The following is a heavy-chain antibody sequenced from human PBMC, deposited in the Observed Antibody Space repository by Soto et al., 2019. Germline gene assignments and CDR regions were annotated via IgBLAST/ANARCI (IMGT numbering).Heavy chain of an antibody. J-gene: IGHJ5*02. D-gene: IGHD3-10*01. Sequence: EVQLVESGGGLVQPGGSLRLSCAASGFTVSSNFMSWVRQAPGTGLEWVSVIYSGGSTYYADSVKGRFTISRDNSKNTLYLQMNSLRAEDTAVYYCARTMVRGFDWFDPWGQGTLVTVSS. CDR3: ARTMVRGFDWFDP. CDR2: IYSGGST. CDR1: GFTVSSNF. V-gene: IGHV3-66*01.